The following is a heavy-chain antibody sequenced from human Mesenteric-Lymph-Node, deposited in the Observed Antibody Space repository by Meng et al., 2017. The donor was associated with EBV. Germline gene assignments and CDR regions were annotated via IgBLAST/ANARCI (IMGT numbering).Heavy chain of an antibody. Sequence: LQLHESGSGLVKPSQTLSLTCTVSGGSVNSGGYSWSWIRQSPEKGLEWIGYVHHSGLTYYNPSLETRVIISLERSKNQFSLKLTSVTAADTAVYYCAGGDYVNQFNYWGQGTLVTVSS. CDR1: GGSVNSGGYS. D-gene: IGHD4-17*01. CDR2: VHHSGLT. J-gene: IGHJ4*02. CDR3: AGGDYVNQFNY. V-gene: IGHV4-30-2*06.